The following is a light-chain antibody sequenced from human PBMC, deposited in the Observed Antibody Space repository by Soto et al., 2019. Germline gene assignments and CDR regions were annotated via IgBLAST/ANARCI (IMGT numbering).Light chain of an antibody. J-gene: IGKJ2*01. CDR2: KAS. CDR3: QQYNSYAYT. V-gene: IGKV1-5*03. CDR1: QSISSW. Sequence: DIQMTQSPSTLSASVGDRVTITCRASQSISSWLAWYQQKPGKAPKLLIYKASSLESGVPSRFSGSGSGTEFTLTISSLQPDDFATYDCQQYNSYAYTVGQGTKLEIK.